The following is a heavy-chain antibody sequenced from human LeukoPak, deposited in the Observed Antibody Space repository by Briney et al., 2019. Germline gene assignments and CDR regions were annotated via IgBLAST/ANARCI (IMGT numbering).Heavy chain of an antibody. CDR1: GGTFSSYA. CDR3: ARVRQFYGSGYYFDY. D-gene: IGHD3-10*01. J-gene: IGHJ4*02. CDR2: IIPIFGTA. Sequence: SVKVSCKASGGTFSSYAISWVRQAPGQGLEWMGGIIPIFGTANYAQKFQGRVTITADKSTSTAYMELSSLRSEDTAVYYCARVRQFYGSGYYFDYWGQGTLVTVSS. V-gene: IGHV1-69*06.